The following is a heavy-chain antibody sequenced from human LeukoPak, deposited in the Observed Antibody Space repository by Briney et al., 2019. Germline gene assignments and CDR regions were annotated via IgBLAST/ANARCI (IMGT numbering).Heavy chain of an antibody. J-gene: IGHJ4*02. Sequence: GGSLRLSCAASGFPFSAYWMHWVRQVPGKGLVWVSRINSDGTTTNYADSVKGRFTISRDNAKNTLYLQMSSLRAEDTAVYYCARETIAVVPAALYWGQGTLVTVSS. CDR1: GFPFSAYW. D-gene: IGHD2-2*01. V-gene: IGHV3-74*01. CDR3: ARETIAVVPAALY. CDR2: INSDGTTT.